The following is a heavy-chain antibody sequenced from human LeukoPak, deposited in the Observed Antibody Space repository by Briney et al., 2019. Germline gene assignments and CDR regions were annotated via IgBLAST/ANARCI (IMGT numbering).Heavy chain of an antibody. J-gene: IGHJ4*02. CDR3: ASALAYCGGDCYPWYGFFDY. CDR1: GGSISSGSYY. CDR2: IYTSGST. Sequence: SQTLSLTCTVSGGSISSGSYYWSWIRQPAGKGLEWIGRIYTSGSTNYNPSLKSRVTISVDTSKNQFSLKLSSVTAADTAVYYCASALAYCGGDCYPWYGFFDYWGQGTLVTVSS. V-gene: IGHV4-61*02. D-gene: IGHD2-21*02.